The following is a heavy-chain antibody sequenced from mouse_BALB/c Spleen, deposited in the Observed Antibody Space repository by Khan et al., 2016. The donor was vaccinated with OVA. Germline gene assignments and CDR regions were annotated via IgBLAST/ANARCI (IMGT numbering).Heavy chain of an antibody. D-gene: IGHD2-3*01. V-gene: IGHV11-2*02. Sequence: EVQLLETGGGLVQPGGSRGLSCEGSGFTFSGFWMSWVRQTPGKTLAWIGDINSDGSAINYAPSIKDRFTIFRDNDKSTLYLQMSNVRSEDTATYFCMRYDGYYWYFDVWGAGTTVTVSS. CDR2: INSDGSAI. CDR1: GFTFSGFW. CDR3: MRYDGYYWYFDV. J-gene: IGHJ1*01.